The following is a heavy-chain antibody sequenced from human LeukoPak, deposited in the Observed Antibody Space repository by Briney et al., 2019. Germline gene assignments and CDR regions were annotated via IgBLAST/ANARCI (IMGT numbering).Heavy chain of an antibody. CDR1: GGSISSSSYY. CDR3: ARGHLVWKGAFDI. V-gene: IGHV4-39*01. D-gene: IGHD3/OR15-3a*01. Sequence: SETLSLTCTVPGGSISSSSYYWGWIRQPPGKGLEWIGSIYYSGSTYYNPSLKSRVTISVDTSKNQFSLKLSSVTAADTAVYYCARGHLVWKGAFDIWGQGTMVTVSS. J-gene: IGHJ3*02. CDR2: IYYSGST.